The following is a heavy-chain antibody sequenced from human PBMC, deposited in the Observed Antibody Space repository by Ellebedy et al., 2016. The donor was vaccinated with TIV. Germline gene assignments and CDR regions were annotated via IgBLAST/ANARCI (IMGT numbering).Heavy chain of an antibody. V-gene: IGHV1-2*02. J-gene: IGHJ4*02. CDR2: INHAGGGT. D-gene: IGHD6-19*01. Sequence: AASVKVSCKTSGYTFTGHYIHWVRQAPGQGLEWMGWINHAGGGTKSAQKFQGRVTIIRDTSISTAYMELSRLTSDDTAIYYCARDTNSGWKFDYWGQGTLVTVSS. CDR1: GYTFTGHY. CDR3: ARDTNSGWKFDY.